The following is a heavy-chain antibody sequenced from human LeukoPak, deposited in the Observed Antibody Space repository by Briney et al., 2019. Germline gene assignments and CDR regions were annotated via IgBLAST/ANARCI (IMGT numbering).Heavy chain of an antibody. CDR1: GFTFSSYE. J-gene: IGHJ4*02. CDR2: ISSSGSTI. D-gene: IGHD6-13*01. V-gene: IGHV3-48*03. CDR3: AIDGGPAYSSSWYLY. Sequence: GGSLRLSCAASGFTFSSYEMNWVRQAPGKGLEWVSYISSSGSTIYYADSVKGRFTISRDNAKNSLYLQMNSLRAEDTAVYYCAIDGGPAYSSSWYLYWGQGSLVTVSS.